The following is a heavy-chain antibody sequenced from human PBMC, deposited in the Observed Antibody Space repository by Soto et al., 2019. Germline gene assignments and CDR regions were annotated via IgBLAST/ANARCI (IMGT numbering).Heavy chain of an antibody. CDR3: ARGIEHWYQARYYYGMDV. CDR1: GGSVSSGSYY. Sequence: QVQLQESGPGLVKPSETLSLTCTVSGGSVSSGSYYWSWIRQPPGKGLEWIGYIYYSGSTNYNPSLKSRVTRSVDTAKTQYSQNLSSVTAANTAVYYCARGIEHWYQARYYYGMDVWGQGTTVTVSS. CDR2: IYYSGST. V-gene: IGHV4-61*01. J-gene: IGHJ6*02. D-gene: IGHD2-2*01.